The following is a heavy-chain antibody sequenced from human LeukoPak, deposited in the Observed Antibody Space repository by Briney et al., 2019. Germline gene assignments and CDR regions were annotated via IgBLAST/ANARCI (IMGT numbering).Heavy chain of an antibody. CDR3: AILGSFDY. J-gene: IGHJ4*02. D-gene: IGHD7-27*01. V-gene: IGHV1-46*01. CDR1: GYTFTSYY. Sequence: ASVKLSCKASGYTFTSYYMHWLRQAPGQGLEWMGIINPSGGSTSYAQKFQGRVTMTRDTSTSTVYMELSSLRSEDTAVYHCAILGSFDYWGQESVVTVSS. CDR2: INPSGGST.